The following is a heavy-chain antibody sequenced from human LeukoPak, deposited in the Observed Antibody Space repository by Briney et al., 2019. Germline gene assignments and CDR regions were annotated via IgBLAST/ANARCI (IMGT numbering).Heavy chain of an antibody. Sequence: SVKVSCKASGGTFSSYAISWVRQAPGQGLEWMGRIIPILGIANYAQKFQGRVTTTADKSTSTAYMELSSLRSEDTAVYYCASGGNDYYYYGMDVWGQGTTVTVSS. CDR3: ASGGNDYYYYGMDV. D-gene: IGHD3-10*01. CDR2: IIPILGIA. J-gene: IGHJ6*02. V-gene: IGHV1-69*04. CDR1: GGTFSSYA.